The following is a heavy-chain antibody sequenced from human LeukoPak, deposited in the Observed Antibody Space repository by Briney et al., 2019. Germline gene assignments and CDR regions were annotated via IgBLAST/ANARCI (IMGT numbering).Heavy chain of an antibody. D-gene: IGHD2-15*01. Sequence: SETLSLTCAVYGGSFSGYYWSWIRQPPGKGLEWIGEINHSGSTNYNPSLKSRVTISVDKSKNQFSLKLSSVTAADTAVYYCARIVVVVAATRMLAFDIWGQGTMVTVSS. CDR3: ARIVVVVAATRMLAFDI. J-gene: IGHJ3*02. CDR1: GGSFSGYY. CDR2: INHSGST. V-gene: IGHV4-34*01.